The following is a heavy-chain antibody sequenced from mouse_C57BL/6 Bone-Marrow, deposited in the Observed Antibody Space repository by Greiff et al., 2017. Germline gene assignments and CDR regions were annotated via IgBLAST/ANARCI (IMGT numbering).Heavy chain of an antibody. CDR2: IRLKSDNYAT. CDR1: GFTFSNYW. D-gene: IGHD5-1*01. CDR3: TTYPDY. Sequence: DVKLQESGGGLVQPGGSMKLSCVASGFTFSNYWMNWVRQSPEKGLEWVAQIRLKSDNYATHYAESVKGRFTISRDDYKSSVYLQMNNVRAEDTGIYYCTTYPDYWGQGTTLTVSS. V-gene: IGHV6-3*01. J-gene: IGHJ2*01.